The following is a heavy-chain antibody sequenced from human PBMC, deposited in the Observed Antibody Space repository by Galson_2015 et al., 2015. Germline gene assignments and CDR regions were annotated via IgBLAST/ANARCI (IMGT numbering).Heavy chain of an antibody. Sequence: SLRLSCAASGFTFSSYAMSWVRQAPGKGLEWVSAISGSGGRTYYADSVKGRFTISRDNSKNTLYLRMNSLRAEDTAVYYCAKDLGSSSWYDWFDPWGRGTRVTVSS. CDR2: ISGSGGRT. CDR3: AKDLGSSSWYDWFDP. D-gene: IGHD6-13*01. CDR1: GFTFSSYA. J-gene: IGHJ5*02. V-gene: IGHV3-23*01.